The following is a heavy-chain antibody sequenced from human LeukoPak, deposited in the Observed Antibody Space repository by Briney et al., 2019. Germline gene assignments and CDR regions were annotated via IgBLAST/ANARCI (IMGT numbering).Heavy chain of an antibody. Sequence: SETLSLTCAGYGVSFSGYYWSWLRQPPGKGLEWIGEINHSGSTNYNPSLKSRVTISVDTSKNQFSLKLSSVTAADTAVYYCARGYTAMVRDFDYWGQGTLVTVSS. V-gene: IGHV4-34*01. D-gene: IGHD5-18*01. CDR1: GVSFSGYY. J-gene: IGHJ4*02. CDR3: ARGYTAMVRDFDY. CDR2: INHSGST.